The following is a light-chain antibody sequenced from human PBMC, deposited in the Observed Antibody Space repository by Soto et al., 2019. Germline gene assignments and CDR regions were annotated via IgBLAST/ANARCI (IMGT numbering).Light chain of an antibody. CDR1: QSVRSN. CDR2: GAS. J-gene: IGKJ1*01. Sequence: EIVMTQSPATLSVSPGERATLSCRASQSVRSNLAWYQQKPGQAPRLLIYGASTRATGIPARFSGSGSGTECTLTISSLQPEDFAVYYCQQYNNWPPWTFGQGTKVEIK. CDR3: QQYNNWPPWT. V-gene: IGKV3-15*01.